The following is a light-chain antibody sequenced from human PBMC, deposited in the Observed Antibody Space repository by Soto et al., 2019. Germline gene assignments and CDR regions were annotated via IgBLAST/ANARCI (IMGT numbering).Light chain of an antibody. V-gene: IGKV1-39*01. CDR1: QYMKNS. CDR2: AAS. J-gene: IGKJ1*01. Sequence: DIQMTQSPSSLSASIGDSVTITCRASQYMKNSLYLYQQKPGKAPKLLIYAASPVQSGVPSRFRGSGTGTYFTHTISSLPPEDFATYDCEQSYCDFTWTFGQGTKVERK. CDR3: EQSYCDFTWT.